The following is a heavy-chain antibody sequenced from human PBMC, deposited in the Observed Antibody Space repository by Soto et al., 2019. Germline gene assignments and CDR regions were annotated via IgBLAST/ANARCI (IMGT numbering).Heavy chain of an antibody. Sequence: GRSLRLSCAASGFIFSTYAMSWVRQAPGKGLEWVSAISGSGGSTHYADSVKGRFTISRDNSKNTLYLQMNSLRAEDTAVYYCAKDPLDRTTPWFDPWGQGTLVTVSS. CDR3: AKDPLDRTTPWFDP. D-gene: IGHD4-17*01. V-gene: IGHV3-23*01. CDR2: ISGSGGST. CDR1: GFIFSTYA. J-gene: IGHJ5*02.